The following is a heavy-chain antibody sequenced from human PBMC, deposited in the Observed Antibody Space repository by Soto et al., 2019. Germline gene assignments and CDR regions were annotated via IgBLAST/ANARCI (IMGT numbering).Heavy chain of an antibody. CDR1: GDTFSNYV. V-gene: IGHV1-69*12. CDR2: IVPIFRTA. CDR3: AREPSAPGTFREDASDI. J-gene: IGHJ3*02. D-gene: IGHD6-13*01. Sequence: QVQLVQSGAEVKKPGSSVKVACKVSGDTFSNYVINWVRQAPGQGLEWMGAIVPIFRTANYAQKFQGRVTITADEFTITAYMELSGLRSDDTATYYCAREPSAPGTFREDASDIWGQGTRVTVSS.